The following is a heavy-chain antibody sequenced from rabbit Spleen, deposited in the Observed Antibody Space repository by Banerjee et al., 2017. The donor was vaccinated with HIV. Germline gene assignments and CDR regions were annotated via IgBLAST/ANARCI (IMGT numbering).Heavy chain of an antibody. V-gene: IGHV1S40*01. J-gene: IGHJ4*01. CDR3: ARDLAGVIGWNFGW. D-gene: IGHD4-1*01. Sequence: QSLEESGGDLVKPGASLTLTCTASGFSFSSRYYMCWVRQAPGKGLEWIGCTYTSSSGITGYARWASGRFAISKTSSTTVTLQMTSLTAADTATYFCARDLAGVIGWNFGWWGPGTLVTVS. CDR1: GFSFSSRYY. CDR2: TYTSSSGIT.